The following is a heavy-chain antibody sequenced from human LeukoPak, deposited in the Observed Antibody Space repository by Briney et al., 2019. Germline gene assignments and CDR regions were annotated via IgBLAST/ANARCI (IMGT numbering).Heavy chain of an antibody. CDR2: IYYSGST. CDR3: ARVIPGEYQLPMWWFDP. D-gene: IGHD2-2*01. CDR1: GGSISSYY. J-gene: IGHJ5*02. Sequence: SETLSLTCTVSGGSISSYYWSWIRQPPGKGLEWIGYIYYSGSTNYNPSLKSRVTISVDTSKNQFSLKLSSVTAADTAVYYCARVIPGEYQLPMWWFDPWGQGTLVTVPS. V-gene: IGHV4-59*01.